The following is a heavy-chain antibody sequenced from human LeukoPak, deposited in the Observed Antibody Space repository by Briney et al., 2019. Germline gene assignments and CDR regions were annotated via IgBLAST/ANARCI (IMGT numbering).Heavy chain of an antibody. CDR2: IHSDGSST. D-gene: IGHD6-13*01. Sequence: GGSLRLSCAASGFTFSSYWMHWVRQAPGEGLVWVSRIHSDGSSTSYADSAKGRFTISRDNSRNTLYLQLTRLGAEDTAIFYCAKLARNWQQLPYWGQGTLVTVSP. CDR1: GFTFSSYW. J-gene: IGHJ4*02. CDR3: AKLARNWQQLPY. V-gene: IGHV3-74*01.